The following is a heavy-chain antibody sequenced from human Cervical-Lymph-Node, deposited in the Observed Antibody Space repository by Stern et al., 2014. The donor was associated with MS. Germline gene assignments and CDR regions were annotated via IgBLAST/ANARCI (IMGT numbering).Heavy chain of an antibody. V-gene: IGHV5-51*03. CDR2: IYPGDSDT. CDR3: AIGSLTEFDD. D-gene: IGHD1-14*01. Sequence: VQLVQSGAEVKKAGESLKISCKGSGYSFTSYWIGWGRQMPGKGLEWMGVIYPGDSDTRYSPSFQGQVPVSADKSITTAYLQWTSLKASDTAMYYCAIGSLTEFDDWGQGTLVTVSS. J-gene: IGHJ4*02. CDR1: GYSFTSYW.